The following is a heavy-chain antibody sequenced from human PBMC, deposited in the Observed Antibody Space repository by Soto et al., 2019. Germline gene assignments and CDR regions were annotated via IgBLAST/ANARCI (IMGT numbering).Heavy chain of an antibody. CDR1: AFSFSTYW. J-gene: IGHJ4*02. D-gene: IGHD1-20*01. CDR3: VRRDITGGWGDY. CDR2: INQDGSQI. Sequence: PGGSLRLSCAASAFSFSTYWMSWVRQAPGKGLEWVANINQDGSQIYYVDSVKGRFTISRDNAKNSVFLQMNSLRAEDTAVYYCVRRDITGGWGDYWGQGTLVTVS. V-gene: IGHV3-7*01.